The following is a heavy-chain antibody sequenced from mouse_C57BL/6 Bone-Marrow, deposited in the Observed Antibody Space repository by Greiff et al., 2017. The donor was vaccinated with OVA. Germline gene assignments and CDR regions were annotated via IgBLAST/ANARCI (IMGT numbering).Heavy chain of an antibody. D-gene: IGHD2-5*01. CDR3: ARRAYYSNPYAMDY. CDR2: IYPRSGNT. J-gene: IGHJ4*01. Sequence: QVQLKESGAELARPEASVKLSCKASGYTFTSYGISWVKQRTGQGLEWIGEIYPRSGNTYYNEKFKGKATLTADKSSSTAYMELRSLTSEDSAVYFCARRAYYSNPYAMDYWGQGTSVTVSS. V-gene: IGHV1-81*01. CDR1: GYTFTSYG.